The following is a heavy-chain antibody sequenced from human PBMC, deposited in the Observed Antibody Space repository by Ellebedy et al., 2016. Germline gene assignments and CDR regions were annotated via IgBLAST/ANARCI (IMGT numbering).Heavy chain of an antibody. D-gene: IGHD6-13*01. V-gene: IGHV4-34*01. Sequence: SETLSLTCAVYDGSFRGYYWSWIRQSPGKGLEWIGEINHSGSTNYNPSLESRVTISLDTSKVQFSLQLTSLTAADTGVYYCSRTTSYGSSCYYWGQGTPVTVSS. CDR2: INHSGST. J-gene: IGHJ4*02. CDR3: SRTTSYGSSCYY. CDR1: DGSFRGYY.